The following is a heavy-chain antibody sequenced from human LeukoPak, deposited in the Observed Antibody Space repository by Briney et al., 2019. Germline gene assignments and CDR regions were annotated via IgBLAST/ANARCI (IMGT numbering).Heavy chain of an antibody. V-gene: IGHV4-34*10. Sequence: SETLSLTCAVYGGSFSGYYWSWIRQPPGKGLEWIGEINHSGSTYYNPSLKSRITMSVDTSKNQFYLKLSSVTAADTAVYYCARLPDIVVVPAANGHYYYYGMDVWGQGTTVTVSS. CDR1: GGSFSGYY. CDR2: INHSGST. CDR3: ARLPDIVVVPAANGHYYYYGMDV. D-gene: IGHD2-2*01. J-gene: IGHJ6*02.